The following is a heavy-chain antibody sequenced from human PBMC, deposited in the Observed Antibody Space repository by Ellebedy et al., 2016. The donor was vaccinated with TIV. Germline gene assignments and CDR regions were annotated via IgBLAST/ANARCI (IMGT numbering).Heavy chain of an antibody. V-gene: IGHV3-7*03. CDR1: GFTFSFYW. CDR2: ILKDGSEK. J-gene: IGHJ4*02. Sequence: PGGSLRLSCAGSGFTFSFYWMSWVRKAPGKGREWVANILKDGSEKFYVDSVKGRFTTARDNARNSLYLQMNSLRADDTAVYYCASPPGVVALWGQGTLVAVSS. CDR3: ASPPGVVAL. D-gene: IGHD3-10*01.